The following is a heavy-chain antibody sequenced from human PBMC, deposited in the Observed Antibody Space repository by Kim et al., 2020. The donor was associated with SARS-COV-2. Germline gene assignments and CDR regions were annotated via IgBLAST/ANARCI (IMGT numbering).Heavy chain of an antibody. J-gene: IGHJ5*02. CDR2: IYYSGST. V-gene: IGHV4-59*08. D-gene: IGHD3-10*01. CDR3: ARQGLYYYGSGRSWFDP. Sequence: SETLSLTCTVSGGSISSYYWSWIRQPPGKGLEWIGYIYYSGSTNYNPSLKSRVTISVDTSKNQFSLKLSSVTAADTAVYYCARQGLYYYGSGRSWFDPWGQGTLVTVSS. CDR1: GGSISSYY.